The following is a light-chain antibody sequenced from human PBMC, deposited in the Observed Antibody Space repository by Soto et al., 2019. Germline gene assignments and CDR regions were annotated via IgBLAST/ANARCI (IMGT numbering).Light chain of an antibody. CDR2: EDS. CDR1: SSDVGSYNL. V-gene: IGLV2-23*01. Sequence: QSVLTQPASVSGSPGQSITISCTGTSSDVGSYNLVSWYQQHPGKAPKVMIYEDSKRPSGVPNRFSGSKSGNTASLTISGLQAEDEADYYCCSYAGSSTYVFGTGTKVTVL. CDR3: CSYAGSSTYV. J-gene: IGLJ1*01.